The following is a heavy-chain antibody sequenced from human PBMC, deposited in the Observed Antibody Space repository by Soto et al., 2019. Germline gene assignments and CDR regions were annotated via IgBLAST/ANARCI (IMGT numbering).Heavy chain of an antibody. V-gene: IGHV3-23*01. Sequence: LRLSCAASGFTFSSYTLNWVRRAPGKGLEWVATSSDRRTGNTHYSDSVRGRFTLSRDYSRNILFLQMDSLRADDTALYYCTTWLTAHFDYWGRGTQVTVS. CDR2: SSDRRTGNT. J-gene: IGHJ4*02. CDR3: TTWLTAHFDY. CDR1: GFTFSSYT. D-gene: IGHD2-21*02.